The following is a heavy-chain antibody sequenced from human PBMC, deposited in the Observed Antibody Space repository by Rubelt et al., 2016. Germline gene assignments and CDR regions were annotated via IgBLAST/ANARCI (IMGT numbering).Heavy chain of an antibody. J-gene: IGHJ6*02. CDR3: ARGRRGSSSWLGRDYYGMDV. CDR1: GGSISSYY. Sequence: QVQLQESGPGLVKPSETLSLTCTVSGGSISSYYWSWIRQPPGKGLEWIGYIYYSGSTNYNPSLKSRFTISVDTSKNQFSLKLSSVTAADTAVYYCARGRRGSSSWLGRDYYGMDVWGQGTTVTVSS. D-gene: IGHD6-13*01. CDR2: IYYSGST. V-gene: IGHV4-59*08.